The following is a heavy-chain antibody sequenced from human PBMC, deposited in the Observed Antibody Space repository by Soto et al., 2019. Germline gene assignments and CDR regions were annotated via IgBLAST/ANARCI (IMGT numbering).Heavy chain of an antibody. D-gene: IGHD1-20*01. CDR3: ATLTGTD. CDR2: IDYSGNT. Sequence: SETLSLTCTVSGGSISSHNYYWDWIRQPPGKGLEWIGSIDYSGNTFYSPSLQSRVTISTDASKSQFSLKLISVTAADTAVYYCATLTGTDWGQGTLVTVSS. V-gene: IGHV4-39*01. J-gene: IGHJ4*02. CDR1: GGSISSHNYY.